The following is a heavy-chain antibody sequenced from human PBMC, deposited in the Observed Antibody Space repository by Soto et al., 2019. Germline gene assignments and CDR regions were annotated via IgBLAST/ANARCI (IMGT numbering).Heavy chain of an antibody. CDR2: IWYDGSNK. CDR1: GFTFSSYG. V-gene: IGHV3-33*01. CDR3: ARAQGRDGYNYYFDY. J-gene: IGHJ4*02. D-gene: IGHD1-1*01. Sequence: QVQLVESGGGVVQPGRSLRLSCAASGFTFSSYGMHWVRQAPGKGLEWVAVIWYDGSNKYYADSVKGRFTISRDNSKNTLYLQMNSLRAEDTAVYYCARAQGRDGYNYYFDYWGQGTLVTVSS.